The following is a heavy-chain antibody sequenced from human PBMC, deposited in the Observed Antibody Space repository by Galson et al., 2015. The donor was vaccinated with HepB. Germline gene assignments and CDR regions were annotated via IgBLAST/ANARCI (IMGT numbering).Heavy chain of an antibody. V-gene: IGHV1-69*13. J-gene: IGHJ4*02. CDR2: ITPIFGTA. D-gene: IGHD6-13*01. CDR3: AREGIATVTTTVDY. CDR1: GGTFTSYT. Sequence: SVKVSCKASGGTFTSYTINWVRQAPGQGLEWMGGITPIFGTANYAQKFQGRVAITADESTSTAYLELRSLKAEDTAVYYCAREGIATVTTTVDYWGQGTLVTVSS.